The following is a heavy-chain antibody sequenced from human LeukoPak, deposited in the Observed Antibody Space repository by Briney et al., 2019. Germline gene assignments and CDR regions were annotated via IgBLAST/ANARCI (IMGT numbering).Heavy chain of an antibody. J-gene: IGHJ4*02. CDR2: IYPGDSDT. CDR1: GYSFTSYW. CDR3: ARVGYCSSTSCSRFDY. D-gene: IGHD2-2*01. Sequence: GESLKISCKGSGYSFTSYWIGWVRQMPGKGLEWMGIIYPGDSDTRYSPSFQGQVTISADKSISTAYLQWSSLKASDTAMYYCARVGYCSSTSCSRFDYWGQGTLVTVSS. V-gene: IGHV5-51*01.